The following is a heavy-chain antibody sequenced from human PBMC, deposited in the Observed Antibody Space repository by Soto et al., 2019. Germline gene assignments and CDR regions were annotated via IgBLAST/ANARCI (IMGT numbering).Heavy chain of an antibody. V-gene: IGHV1-8*02. CDR3: TRAYGAETFDS. CDR2: MNPNSGNT. D-gene: IGHD3-10*01. J-gene: IGHJ5*01. CDR1: GCTFNNYD. Sequence: ASVKVSCKASGCTFNNYDIHWVRQAPGHGLEWMGWMNPNSGNTGYAQNFRGRVTMTQNTAIGTAYMELSSLRSDDTATYYCTRAYGAETFDSWGQGTLVTVSS.